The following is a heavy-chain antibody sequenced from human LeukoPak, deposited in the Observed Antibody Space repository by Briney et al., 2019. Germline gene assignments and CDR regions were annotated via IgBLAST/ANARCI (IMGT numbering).Heavy chain of an antibody. CDR3: ARGWFEDIVVVPAAYFDY. CDR2: ISYDGSNK. D-gene: IGHD2-2*01. Sequence: GGSLRLSCAASGFTFSSYAMHWVRQAPGKGLEWVAVISYDGSNKYYADSVKGRFTISRDNSKNTLYLQMNSLRAEDTAVYYCARGWFEDIVVVPAAYFDYWGQGTLVTVSS. J-gene: IGHJ4*02. CDR1: GFTFSSYA. V-gene: IGHV3-30*04.